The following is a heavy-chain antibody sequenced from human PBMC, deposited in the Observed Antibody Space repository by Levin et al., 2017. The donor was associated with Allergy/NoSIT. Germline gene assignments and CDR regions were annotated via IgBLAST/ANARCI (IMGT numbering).Heavy chain of an antibody. CDR1: GFTFNNYG. J-gene: IGHJ3*01. V-gene: IGHV3-33*01. Sequence: GGSLRLSCAASGFTFNNYGMHWVRQAPDKGLEWVAVVWYDESNKYYADSVKGRFTISRDNSKNMLYLQMNSLRAEDTAVYYCARESGRLMIITPGAFDVWGQGTLVTVSS. CDR3: ARESGRLMIITPGAFDV. CDR2: VWYDESNK. D-gene: IGHD3-16*01.